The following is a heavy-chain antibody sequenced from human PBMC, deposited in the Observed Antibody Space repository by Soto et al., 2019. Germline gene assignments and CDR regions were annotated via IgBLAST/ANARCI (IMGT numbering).Heavy chain of an antibody. CDR3: AREYGLEMATLDY. J-gene: IGHJ4*02. V-gene: IGHV3-30-3*01. CDR1: GFTFSSYA. D-gene: IGHD5-12*01. CDR2: ISYDGSNK. Sequence: QVQLVESGGGVVQPGRSLRLSCAASGFTFSSYAMHWVRQAPGKGLEWVAVISYDGSNKYYADSVKGRFTISRDNSKNTLYLQMNSLRAEDTAVYYCAREYGLEMATLDYWGQGTLLTVSS.